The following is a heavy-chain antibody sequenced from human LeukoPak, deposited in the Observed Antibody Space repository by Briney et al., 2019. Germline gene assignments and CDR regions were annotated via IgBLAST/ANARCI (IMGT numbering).Heavy chain of an antibody. V-gene: IGHV4-4*07. Sequence: KTSETLSLTCTVSGGSISNYYWSWIRQPAGKGLEWIGRIYTSGSTNYDPSLKSRVTMSVDTSKNQFSLKLSSVTAADTAVYYCARGRRNWFDPWGQGTLVTVSS. CDR2: IYTSGST. J-gene: IGHJ5*02. CDR3: ARGRRNWFDP. CDR1: GGSISNYY.